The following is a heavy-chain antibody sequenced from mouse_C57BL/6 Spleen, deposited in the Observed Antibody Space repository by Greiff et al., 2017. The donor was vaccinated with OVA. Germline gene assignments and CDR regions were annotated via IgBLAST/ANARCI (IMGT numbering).Heavy chain of an antibody. CDR3: ARWLLRGADD. CDR2: IYPSDSET. Sequence: QVQLQQPGAELVRPGSSVKLSCKASGYTFTSYWMDWVKQRPGQGLEWIGNIYPSDSETHYNQKFKDKATLTVDKSSSTAYMQLSSLTSEDSAVYYCARWLLRGADDWGQGTTLAVAS. D-gene: IGHD2-3*01. V-gene: IGHV1-61*01. CDR1: GYTFTSYW. J-gene: IGHJ2*01.